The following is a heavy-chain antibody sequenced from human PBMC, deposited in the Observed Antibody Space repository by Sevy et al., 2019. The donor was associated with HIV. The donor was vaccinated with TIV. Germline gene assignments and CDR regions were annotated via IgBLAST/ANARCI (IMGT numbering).Heavy chain of an antibody. CDR3: TGIGAYYGSGSYYNHLDY. CDR1: GFTFSNAW. V-gene: IGHV3-15*01. J-gene: IGHJ4*02. CDR2: IKSKTDGGTT. Sequence: GGSLRLSCAASGFTFSNAWMSWVRQAPGKGLEWVGRIKSKTDGGTTDYAAPVKGRFTITRDDSKNTLYLQMNSLKTEDKAVYYCTGIGAYYGSGSYYNHLDYWGQGTLVTVSS. D-gene: IGHD3-10*01.